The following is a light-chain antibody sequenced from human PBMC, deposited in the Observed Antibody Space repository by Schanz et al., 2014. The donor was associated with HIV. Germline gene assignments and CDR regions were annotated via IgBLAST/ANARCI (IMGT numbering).Light chain of an antibody. CDR1: NSNIGSDA. Sequence: QSVLTQPPSASGTPGQRVTISCSGSNSNIGSDAVNWYQQLPGAAPKLLIYANNVRPSGVPDRFSGSKSGTSASLAISGLQSEDEADYFCLTWDDSLNAWVFGGGTQLTVL. V-gene: IGLV1-44*01. J-gene: IGLJ3*02. CDR3: LTWDDSLNAWV. CDR2: ANN.